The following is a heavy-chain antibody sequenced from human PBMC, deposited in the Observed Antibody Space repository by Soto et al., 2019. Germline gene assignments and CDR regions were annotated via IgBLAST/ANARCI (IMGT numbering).Heavy chain of an antibody. Sequence: GGSLRLSCAASGFTFSSYAMSWVRQAPGKGLEWVSAISGSGGSTYYADSVKGRFTISRDNSKNTLYLQMNSLRAEDTAVYYCAKRFSWDIVVPSAFDYWGQGTLVTVSP. J-gene: IGHJ4*02. D-gene: IGHD2-15*01. CDR2: ISGSGGST. CDR1: GFTFSSYA. CDR3: AKRFSWDIVVPSAFDY. V-gene: IGHV3-23*01.